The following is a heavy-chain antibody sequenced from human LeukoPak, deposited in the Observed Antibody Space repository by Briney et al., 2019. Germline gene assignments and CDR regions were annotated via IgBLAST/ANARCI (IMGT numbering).Heavy chain of an antibody. CDR1: GYTFTNYA. CDR2: INAGNGNT. Sequence: ASVKVSCKASGYTFTNYAMHWVRHAPGQRLEWMGWINAGNGNTQYTQTSQGRVAITRDTSASTAYMELSSLRSEDTAVYYCAREGMVRGATGEYYYYGMDVWGKGTTVTVSS. V-gene: IGHV1-3*01. D-gene: IGHD3-10*01. CDR3: AREGMVRGATGEYYYYGMDV. J-gene: IGHJ6*04.